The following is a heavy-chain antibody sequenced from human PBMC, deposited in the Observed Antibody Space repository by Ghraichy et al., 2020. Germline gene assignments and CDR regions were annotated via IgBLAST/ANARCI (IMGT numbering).Heavy chain of an antibody. CDR1: GGSFSGYY. CDR2: INHSGST. D-gene: IGHD2-8*01. CDR3: AREGVLMVYATPGVRARFYYYYGMDV. Sequence: LTCAVYGGSFSGYYWSWIRQPPGKGLEWIGEINHSGSTNYNPSLKSRVTISVDTSKNQFSLKLSSVTAADTAVYYCAREGVLMVYATPGVRARFYYYYGMDVWGQGTTVTVSS. J-gene: IGHJ6*02. V-gene: IGHV4-34*01.